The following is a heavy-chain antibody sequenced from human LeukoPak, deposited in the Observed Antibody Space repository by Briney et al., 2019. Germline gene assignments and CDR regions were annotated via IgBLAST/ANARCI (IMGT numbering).Heavy chain of an antibody. CDR1: GGSISNYY. Sequence: SETLSLTRTVSGGSISNYYWSWIRQPPGKGLEWIGNIYYSGSTNYNPSLKSRVTISVDTSKNQFSLKLSSVTAADTAVYYCARGNQLGYYDTSGYLDYWGQGTLVTVSS. CDR3: ARGNQLGYYDTSGYLDY. V-gene: IGHV4-59*01. D-gene: IGHD3-22*01. J-gene: IGHJ4*02. CDR2: IYYSGST.